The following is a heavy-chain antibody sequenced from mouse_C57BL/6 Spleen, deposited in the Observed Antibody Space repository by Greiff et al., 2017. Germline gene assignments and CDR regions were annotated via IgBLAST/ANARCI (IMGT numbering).Heavy chain of an antibody. CDR3: ARWRVVARDWDFDV. D-gene: IGHD1-1*01. CDR1: GYAFTNYL. Sequence: VQLQQSGAELVRPGTSVKVSCKASGYAFTNYLIEWVKQRPGQGLEWIGVINPGSGGTNYNEKFKGKETLTADKSSSTAYMQLSSLTSEDSAVYFCARWRVVARDWDFDVWGTGTTVTVSS. CDR2: INPGSGGT. J-gene: IGHJ1*03. V-gene: IGHV1-54*01.